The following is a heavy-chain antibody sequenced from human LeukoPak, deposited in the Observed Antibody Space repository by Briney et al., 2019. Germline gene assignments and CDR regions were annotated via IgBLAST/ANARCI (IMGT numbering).Heavy chain of an antibody. Sequence: GGSLRLSCAASGFTFSSYSMNWVRQAPGKGLEWVSSISSSSSYIYYADSVKGRSTISRDNAKNSLYLQMNSLRAEDTAVYYCARAKNDVLLWFGELFGAFDIWGQGTMVTVSS. D-gene: IGHD3-10*01. J-gene: IGHJ3*02. V-gene: IGHV3-21*01. CDR2: ISSSSSYI. CDR1: GFTFSSYS. CDR3: ARAKNDVLLWFGELFGAFDI.